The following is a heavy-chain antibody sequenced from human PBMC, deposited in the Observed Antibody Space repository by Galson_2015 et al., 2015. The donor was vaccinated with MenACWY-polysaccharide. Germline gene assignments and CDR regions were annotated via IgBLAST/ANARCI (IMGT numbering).Heavy chain of an antibody. Sequence: SLRLSCAVSGFRVSESFLSWVRQVPGRGLEYVSNIYPSGSTYYRDSVRGRFTMSRDAFQNLLYLQMNNLRVEDTARYFCARESHWAYDSWGTGSLVTVSS. CDR2: IYPSGST. D-gene: IGHD3-16*01. J-gene: IGHJ4*02. V-gene: IGHV3-53*01. CDR3: ARESHWAYDS. CDR1: GFRVSESF.